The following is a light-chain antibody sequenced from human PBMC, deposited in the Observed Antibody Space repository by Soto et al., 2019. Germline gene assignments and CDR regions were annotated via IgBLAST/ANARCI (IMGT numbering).Light chain of an antibody. CDR1: SSDVGGYNY. CDR2: DVS. CDR3: SSYPSSSLYV. J-gene: IGLJ1*01. Sequence: QSALTQPASVSGSPGQSITISCTGTSSDVGGYNYVSWYQQHPGKAPKLLIYDVSNRPSGVSNRVSGSKSGNTASLTISGLQAEDEADYYCSSYPSSSLYVFGTGTKLTVL. V-gene: IGLV2-14*01.